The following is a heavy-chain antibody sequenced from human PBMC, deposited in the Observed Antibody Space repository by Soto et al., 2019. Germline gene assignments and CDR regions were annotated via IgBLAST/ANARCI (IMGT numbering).Heavy chain of an antibody. CDR1: GYSFTSYW. J-gene: IGHJ6*02. Sequence: GESLKISCKGSGYSFTSYWIGWVRQMPGKGLEWMGIIYPGDSDTRYSPSFQGQVTISADKSISTAYLQWSSLKASDTAMYYCARDVGSGSVGYYYYGMDVWGQGTTVTVSS. V-gene: IGHV5-51*01. CDR3: ARDVGSGSVGYYYYGMDV. CDR2: IYPGDSDT. D-gene: IGHD5-12*01.